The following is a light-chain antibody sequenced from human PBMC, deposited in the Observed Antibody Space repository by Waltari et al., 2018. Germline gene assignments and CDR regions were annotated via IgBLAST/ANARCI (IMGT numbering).Light chain of an antibody. J-gene: IGKJ1*01. CDR1: QRVGRF. V-gene: IGKV3-20*01. CDR2: DAS. CDR3: QKYVNLPAT. Sequence: EIVLTQSPRTLSLSPGDKATLSCRASQRVGRFLAWYQKKPGQAPRLLIYDASTRASGIPDRFSGSGSGTDFSLTISRLEPEDFAVYFCQKYVNLPATFGQGTKVEIQ.